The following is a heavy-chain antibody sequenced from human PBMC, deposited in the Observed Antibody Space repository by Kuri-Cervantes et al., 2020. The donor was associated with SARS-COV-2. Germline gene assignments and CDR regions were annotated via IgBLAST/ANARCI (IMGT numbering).Heavy chain of an antibody. J-gene: IGHJ4*02. CDR1: GGTFSSYA. V-gene: IGHV1-69*06. CDR2: IIPLFGTT. D-gene: IGHD2-2*01. CDR3: ARPYCTSSTCYDGTFDS. Sequence: SVKVSCKASGGTFSSYAVTWVRQAPGRGLEWMGRIIPLFGTTIYAEKFRGRVTLTADKSTNTAYMGLSSLRSEDTAVYYCARPYCTSSTCYDGTFDSWGQGTLVTVSS.